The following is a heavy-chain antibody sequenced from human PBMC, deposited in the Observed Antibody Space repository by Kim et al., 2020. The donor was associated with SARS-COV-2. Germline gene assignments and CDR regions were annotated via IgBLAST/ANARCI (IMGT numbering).Heavy chain of an antibody. CDR2: TT. Sequence: TTDYAAPVKGRFTISRDDSKNTLYLQMNSLKTEDTAVYYCTTDAIREGPYWGQGTLVTVSS. J-gene: IGHJ4*02. D-gene: IGHD1-26*01. CDR3: TTDAIREGPY. V-gene: IGHV3-15*01.